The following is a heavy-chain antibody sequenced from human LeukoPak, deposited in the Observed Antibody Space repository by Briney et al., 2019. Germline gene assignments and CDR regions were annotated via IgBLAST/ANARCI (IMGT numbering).Heavy chain of an antibody. CDR2: INSDGSST. D-gene: IGHD1-26*01. Sequence: PGGSLRLSCAASGFTFSSYWMHWVRQAPGKGLVWVSRINSDGSSTSYADSVKGRFTISRDNAKNTLYLQMNSLRAEDTAVYYCARVPDSGSAIDYWSQGTLVTVSS. V-gene: IGHV3-74*01. CDR1: GFTFSSYW. CDR3: ARVPDSGSAIDY. J-gene: IGHJ4*02.